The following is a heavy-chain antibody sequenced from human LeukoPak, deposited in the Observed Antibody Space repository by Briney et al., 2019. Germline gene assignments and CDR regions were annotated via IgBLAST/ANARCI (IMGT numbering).Heavy chain of an antibody. J-gene: IGHJ4*02. CDR1: GFTFSSYS. V-gene: IGHV3-48*02. CDR2: IGSSGRAL. D-gene: IGHD1-14*01. CDR3: ARVGTNRNNFDY. Sequence: RSLRLSCAASGFTFSSYSMNWVRQAPGKGLEWVSYIGSSGRALYYADSVKGRFTISRDNAKNSLYLQLNSLRDEDTAVYYCARVGTNRNNFDYWGQGTLVTVSS.